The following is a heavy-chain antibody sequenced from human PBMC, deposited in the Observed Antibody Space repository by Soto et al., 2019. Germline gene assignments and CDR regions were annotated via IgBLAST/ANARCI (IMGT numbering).Heavy chain of an antibody. CDR3: ARETKSRYSYGARWFDP. CDR1: GYTFTSYA. CDR2: INAGNGNT. D-gene: IGHD5-18*01. V-gene: IGHV1-3*01. J-gene: IGHJ5*02. Sequence: ASVKVSCKASGYTFTSYAMHWVRQAPGQRLEWMGWINAGNGNTKYSQKFQGRVTITRDTSASTVYMELSSLRSEDTAVYYCARETKSRYSYGARWFDPWGQGTLVTVYS.